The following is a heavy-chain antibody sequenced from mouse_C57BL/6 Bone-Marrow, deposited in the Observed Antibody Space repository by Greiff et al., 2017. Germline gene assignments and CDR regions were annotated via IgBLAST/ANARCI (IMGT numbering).Heavy chain of an antibody. J-gene: IGHJ2*01. CDR1: EYEFPSHD. Sequence: EVPLVESGGGLVQPGESLKLSCESNEYEFPSHDMSLVRKTPETRLELVAAINSDGGSTYYPDTMERRFIISRALTKKTLYLRMSGLRSEDTALYYCARPDGNSILDYWGQGTTLTVSS. D-gene: IGHD2-1*01. V-gene: IGHV5-2*01. CDR2: INSDGGST. CDR3: ARPDGNSILDY.